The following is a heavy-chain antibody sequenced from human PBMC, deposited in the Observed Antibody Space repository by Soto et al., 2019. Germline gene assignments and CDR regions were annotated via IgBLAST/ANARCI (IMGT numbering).Heavy chain of an antibody. Sequence: SETLSLTCAVFGGSFSSYYGRWIRQPPGKGLEWIGQINHRGSTNYNPSXQSRVTISVDTSKNQFSLKLSSVTAADTALYYCATTNWXXNWFDPWGQGTLVTVSS. CDR3: ATTNWXXNWFDP. D-gene: IGHD1-1*01. J-gene: IGHJ5*02. V-gene: IGHV4-34*01. CDR1: GGSFSSYY. CDR2: INHRGST.